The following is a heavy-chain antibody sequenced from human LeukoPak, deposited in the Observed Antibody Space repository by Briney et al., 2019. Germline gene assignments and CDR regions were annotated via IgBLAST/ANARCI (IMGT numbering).Heavy chain of an antibody. CDR1: GFTFSDYH. J-gene: IGHJ4*02. V-gene: IGHV3-11*06. CDR3: ASGLGGVTTFVY. CDR2: ISSSSSYT. D-gene: IGHD3-16*01. Sequence: GGSLRLSCAASGFTFSDYHMSWIRQAPEKGLEWVSYISSSSSYTNYADSVKGRFTISRDNAKNSLYLQMNSLRAEDTAVYYCASGLGGVTTFVYWGQGTLVTVSS.